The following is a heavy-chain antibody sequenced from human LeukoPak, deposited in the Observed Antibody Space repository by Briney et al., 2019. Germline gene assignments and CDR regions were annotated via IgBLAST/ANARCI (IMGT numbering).Heavy chain of an antibody. Sequence: PSETLSLTCTVSGGSISSSSYYWGWIRKPPGKGLEWIGSIYFSGITYYNPSLKSRVTISADTSKSPFSLKLSSVTAAGTAVYYCATIHPGPDSGQVYWGQGTLVTVSS. CDR1: GGSISSSSYY. CDR3: ATIHPGPDSGQVY. V-gene: IGHV4-39*01. D-gene: IGHD5-12*01. CDR2: IYFSGIT. J-gene: IGHJ4*02.